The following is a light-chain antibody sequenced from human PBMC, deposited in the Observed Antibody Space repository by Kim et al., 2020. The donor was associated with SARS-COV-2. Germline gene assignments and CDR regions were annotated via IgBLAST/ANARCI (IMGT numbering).Light chain of an antibody. J-gene: IGKJ4*01. CDR1: QSVSSA. Sequence: EIVMTQSPATLSVSPGERATLSCWASQSVSSALAWYQQRPGQAPRLLIYDASTRATGIPASFRGSGSGTEFTLTISSLQSEDFAVYYCQQYNKWPLTFGGGTKVDIK. CDR3: QQYNKWPLT. CDR2: DAS. V-gene: IGKV3-15*01.